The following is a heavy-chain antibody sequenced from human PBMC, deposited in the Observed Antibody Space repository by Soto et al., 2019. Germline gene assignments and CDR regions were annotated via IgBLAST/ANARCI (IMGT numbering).Heavy chain of an antibody. D-gene: IGHD2-2*01. J-gene: IGHJ4*02. CDR1: GFTFSSYA. CDR3: AKSDIVVVPAAIMDY. V-gene: IGHV3-23*01. Sequence: EVQLLESGGGLVQPGGSLRLSCAASGFTFSSYAMSWVRQAPGKGLAWVSAISGSGGSTYYADSVKGRFTISRDNSKNTLHLQMNSLRAEDTAVYYCAKSDIVVVPAAIMDYWGQGTLVTVSS. CDR2: ISGSGGST.